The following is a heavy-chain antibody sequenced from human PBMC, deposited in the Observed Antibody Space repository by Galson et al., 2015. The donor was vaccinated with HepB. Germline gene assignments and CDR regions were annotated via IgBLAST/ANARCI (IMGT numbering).Heavy chain of an antibody. CDR2: IWYDGSNK. CDR3: ARDGFQGRYDFWSGYLS. CDR1: GFTFSSYG. J-gene: IGHJ3*01. V-gene: IGHV3-33*01. Sequence: SLRLSCAASGFTFSSYGMHWVRQAPGKGLEWVAVIWYDGSNKYYADSVKGRFTISRDNSKNTLYLQMNSLRAEDTAVYYCARDGFQGRYDFWSGYLSWGQGTMVTVSS. D-gene: IGHD3-3*01.